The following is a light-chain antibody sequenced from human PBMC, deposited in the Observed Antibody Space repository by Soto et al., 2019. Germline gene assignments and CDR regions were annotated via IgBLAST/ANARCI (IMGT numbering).Light chain of an antibody. Sequence: EIVLTQSPGTLALSPGEGATLSCRASQSVSKYLAWYQQKPGQAPRLLIYGASSRATGIPYSFSGSGSGKDFTLTISRLEPEDFAVYYCQQYGGSPQTFGQGTKVEIK. J-gene: IGKJ1*01. CDR2: GAS. V-gene: IGKV3-20*01. CDR1: QSVSKY. CDR3: QQYGGSPQT.